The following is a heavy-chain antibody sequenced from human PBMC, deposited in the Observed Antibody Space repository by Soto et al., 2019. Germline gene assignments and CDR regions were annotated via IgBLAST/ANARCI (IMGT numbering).Heavy chain of an antibody. D-gene: IGHD3-22*01. J-gene: IGHJ3*01. V-gene: IGHV3-23*01. CDR2: ISGSGGST. Sequence: EVQLLESGGGLVQPGGSLRLSCAASGFTFTNYAMTWVRQAPGKGLEWVSAISGSGGSTYYADSVKGRFTISRDNSKNTLYLQMNRLRAEGTAVYYCAEDWATGWVITNDAFDFWGQGTMVTVSS. CDR1: GFTFTNYA. CDR3: AEDWATGWVITNDAFDF.